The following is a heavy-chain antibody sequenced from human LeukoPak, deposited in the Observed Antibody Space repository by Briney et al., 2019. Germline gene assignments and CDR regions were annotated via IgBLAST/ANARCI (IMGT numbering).Heavy chain of an antibody. D-gene: IGHD5-24*01. V-gene: IGHV3-30*01. Sequence: PGGSLRLSCAASGFTFSSYWMSWVRQAPGKGLEWVAVISYDGSNKYYADSVKGRFTISRDNSKNTLYLQMNSLRAEDTAVYYCARDGGGYNYFDYWGQGTLVTVSS. J-gene: IGHJ4*02. CDR3: ARDGGGYNYFDY. CDR2: ISYDGSNK. CDR1: GFTFSSYW.